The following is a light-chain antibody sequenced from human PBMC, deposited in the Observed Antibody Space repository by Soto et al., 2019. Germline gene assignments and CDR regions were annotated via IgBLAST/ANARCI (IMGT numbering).Light chain of an antibody. V-gene: IGLV2-14*01. CDR2: EVS. J-gene: IGLJ1*01. Sequence: QSVLTQPASVSGSPGQSITISCTGTSSDVGGYNYVSWYQQLPGKAPKLMIYEVSNRPSGVSNRFSGSKSGNTASQTISGLQAEDEADYYCSSYTSSYTYVFGTGTKVTVL. CDR3: SSYTSSYTYV. CDR1: SSDVGGYNY.